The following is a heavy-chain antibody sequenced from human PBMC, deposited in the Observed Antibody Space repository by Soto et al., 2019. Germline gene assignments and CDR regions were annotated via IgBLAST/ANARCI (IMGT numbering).Heavy chain of an antibody. V-gene: IGHV3-23*01. CDR1: GFTFSSYS. CDR3: AKKVNSGPGSQYFDY. J-gene: IGHJ4*02. CDR2: FRTGGDDGTT. D-gene: IGHD3-10*01. Sequence: GGSLRLSCAASGFTFSSYSMSWVRQAPGKGLEWVSGFRTGGDDGTTYYADSVKGRFTNSRDNSKNTLFLQMNSLRAEDTAIYYCAKKVNSGPGSQYFDYWGQGTLVTVSS.